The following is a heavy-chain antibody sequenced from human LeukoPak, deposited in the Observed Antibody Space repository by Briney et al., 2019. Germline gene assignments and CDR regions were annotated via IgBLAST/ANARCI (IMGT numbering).Heavy chain of an antibody. CDR2: IKAKADGGAT. Sequence: GGSLRLSCAGSGFTFTNAWMSWVRQAPGKGLEWVGRIKAKADGGATDYAAPVKGRFTISRDDSKSTVSLQVNSLRTEDTAVYFCISSVSRATNVDYWGQGTLVTVSS. CDR3: ISSVSRATNVDY. J-gene: IGHJ4*02. CDR1: GFTFTNAW. V-gene: IGHV3-15*01. D-gene: IGHD6-6*01.